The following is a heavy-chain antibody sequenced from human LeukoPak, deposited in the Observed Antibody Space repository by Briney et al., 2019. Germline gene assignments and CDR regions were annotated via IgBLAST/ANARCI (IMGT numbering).Heavy chain of an antibody. CDR2: IKQDGSEK. CDR3: AKVFYSSSWYTYYYHYYYMDV. V-gene: IGHV3-7*01. J-gene: IGHJ6*03. Sequence: GGSLRLSCAASGFTFSSYWMSCVRLAPGKGLEWVANIKQDGSEKYYVDSVRGRFTISRDNSKNTLYLQMNSLRAEDTAVYYCAKVFYSSSWYTYYYHYYYMDVWGKGTTVTVSS. CDR1: GFTFSSYW. D-gene: IGHD6-13*01.